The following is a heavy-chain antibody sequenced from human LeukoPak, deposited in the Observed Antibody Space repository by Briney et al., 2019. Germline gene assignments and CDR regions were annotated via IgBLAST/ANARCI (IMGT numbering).Heavy chain of an antibody. CDR3: ARSTGRAAAGRGNYFDY. V-gene: IGHV3-48*01. J-gene: IGHJ4*02. D-gene: IGHD6-13*01. CDR1: GFTFSSYS. Sequence: GRSLRLSCAASGFTFSSYSMNWVRQAPGKGLEWVSYISSSSSTIYYADSVKGRFTISRDNAKNSLYLQMNSLRAEDTAVYYCARSTGRAAAGRGNYFDYWGQGTLVTVSS. CDR2: ISSSSSTI.